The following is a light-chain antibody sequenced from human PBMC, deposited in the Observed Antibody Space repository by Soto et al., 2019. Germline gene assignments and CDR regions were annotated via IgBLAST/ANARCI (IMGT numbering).Light chain of an antibody. CDR3: AAWDDSLNGVV. CDR2: YDD. Sequence: QLVLTQPPSVSEAPRQRVTISCSGSSSNIGNNAVNWYQQLPGKAPKLLIYYDDLLPSGVSDRFSGSKSGTSASLAISGLQCEDEADYYCAAWDDSLNGVVFGGGTKLTVL. V-gene: IGLV1-36*01. CDR1: SSNIGNNA. J-gene: IGLJ2*01.